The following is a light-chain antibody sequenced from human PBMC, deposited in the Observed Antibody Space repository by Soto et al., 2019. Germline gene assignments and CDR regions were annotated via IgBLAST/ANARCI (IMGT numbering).Light chain of an antibody. J-gene: IGKJ1*01. CDR2: TAS. CDR3: QQSYSAPRT. Sequence: DIQMTQSPSSLSASVGDRVTITCRASQSISSYLNWYQHKPGKAPKLLIYTASSLQSGVTSRFSGSGSGTDFTLTISSLQPEDFATYLCQQSYSAPRTFGQGTKVDIK. CDR1: QSISSY. V-gene: IGKV1-39*01.